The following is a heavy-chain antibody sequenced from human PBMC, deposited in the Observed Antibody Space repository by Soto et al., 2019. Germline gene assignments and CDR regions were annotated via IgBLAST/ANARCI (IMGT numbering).Heavy chain of an antibody. V-gene: IGHV1-69*13. J-gene: IGHJ6*02. CDR2: IIPIFGTA. Sequence: SVKVSCKASGGTFSSYAISWVRQAPGQGLEWMGGIIPIFGTANYAQKFQGRVTITADESTSTAYMELSSLRSEDTAVYYCARDDYDILTGYYYYHYGMDVWGQGTTVTVSS. CDR1: GGTFSSYA. D-gene: IGHD3-9*01. CDR3: ARDDYDILTGYYYYHYGMDV.